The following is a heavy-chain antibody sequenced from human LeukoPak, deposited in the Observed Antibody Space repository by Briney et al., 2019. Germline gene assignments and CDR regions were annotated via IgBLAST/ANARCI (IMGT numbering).Heavy chain of an antibody. CDR1: GGSISSYY. D-gene: IGHD3-22*01. CDR2: IYYSGST. Sequence: SETLSLTCTVSGGSISSYYWSWIRQPPGKGLGWIGYIYYSGSTNYNPSLKSRVTLSVDTSKNQFSLKLSSVTAADTAVYYCARVIEGNYYDSSGFWFDPWGQGTLVTVSS. V-gene: IGHV4-59*01. CDR3: ARVIEGNYYDSSGFWFDP. J-gene: IGHJ5*02.